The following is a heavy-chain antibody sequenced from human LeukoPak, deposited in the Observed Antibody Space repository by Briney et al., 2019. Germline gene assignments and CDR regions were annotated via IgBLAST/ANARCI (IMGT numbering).Heavy chain of an antibody. CDR3: AKDVRPPRYYGSGSLDY. J-gene: IGHJ4*02. CDR1: GFTFSSYG. Sequence: CRRLSCAASGFTFSSYGMHWVRQAPGKGLEWVAVIWYDGSNKYYADSVKGRLTISRDSSKNTLCLQMQSLRAEDTAVYYCAKDVRPPRYYGSGSLDYWGQGTLVTVSS. D-gene: IGHD3-10*01. CDR2: IWYDGSNK. V-gene: IGHV3-33*06.